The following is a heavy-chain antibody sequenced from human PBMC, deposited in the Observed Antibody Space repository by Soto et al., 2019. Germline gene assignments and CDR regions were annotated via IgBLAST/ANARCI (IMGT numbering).Heavy chain of an antibody. CDR3: ARLTYFGNSGNDF. J-gene: IGHJ4*02. Sequence: GESLKISCMVSGYDFTTHWINWVRQMPGKGLEYVGMIYPGDSATRYGPSFQGQVTMSVDKSISGVYLEWSSLKASDTAIYYCARLTYFGNSGNDFWGQGTLVTVSS. D-gene: IGHD4-4*01. CDR2: IYPGDSAT. V-gene: IGHV5-51*01. CDR1: GYDFTTHW.